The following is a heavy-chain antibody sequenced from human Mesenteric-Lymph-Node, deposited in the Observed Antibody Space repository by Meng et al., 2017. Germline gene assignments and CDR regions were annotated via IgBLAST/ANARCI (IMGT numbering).Heavy chain of an antibody. Sequence: GGSLRLSLAASGFSFSYYGMSWVRRAPGKGLEGVSGFSGSSGNTYYADSVKGRFIISRDNSKNTLYLQMNSLRAEDTAVYYCAKDIGYAVPGSHYYYYGMDVWGQGTTVTVSS. V-gene: IGHV3-23*01. J-gene: IGHJ6*02. CDR3: AKDIGYAVPGSHYYYYGMDV. CDR1: GFSFSYYG. CDR2: FSGSSGNT. D-gene: IGHD1-26*01.